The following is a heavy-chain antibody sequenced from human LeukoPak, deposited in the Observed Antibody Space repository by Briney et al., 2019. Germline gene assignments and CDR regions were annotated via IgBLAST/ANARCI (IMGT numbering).Heavy chain of an antibody. CDR3: ARDYYGSGSSLDY. J-gene: IGHJ4*02. CDR2: ITAYNGNT. Sequence: ASVKGSCKASGDTPTSYGICWVRHAPGQGLESMGWITAYNGNTNYAQKLQGRVTMTTDTSTSTAYMELRSLRSDDTAVYYCARDYYGSGSSLDYWGQGTLVTVSS. V-gene: IGHV1-18*04. CDR1: GDTPTSYG. D-gene: IGHD3-10*01.